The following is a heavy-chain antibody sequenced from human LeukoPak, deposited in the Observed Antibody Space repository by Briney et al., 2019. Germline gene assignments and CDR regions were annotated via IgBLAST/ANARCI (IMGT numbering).Heavy chain of an antibody. J-gene: IGHJ4*02. V-gene: IGHV3-30-3*01. CDR2: ISYDGNKK. CDR3: AKDERNWNYNLASQTYD. CDR1: GFTFSDYA. Sequence: GRSLRLSCAASGFTFSDYAIHWVRQAPGKGLEWVAVISYDGNKKYYADSVKGRFIISRDNSKNTLYLQMNSLRVEDTAVYYCAKDERNWNYNLASQTYDWGQGTLVTVSS. D-gene: IGHD1-7*01.